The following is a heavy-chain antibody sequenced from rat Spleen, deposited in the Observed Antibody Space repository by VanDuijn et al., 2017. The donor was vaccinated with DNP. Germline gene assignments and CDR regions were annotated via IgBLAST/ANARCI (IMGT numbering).Heavy chain of an antibody. J-gene: IGHJ2*01. CDR3: TREREPNNNPYYFDC. CDR1: GFSLTNYG. V-gene: IGHV2S12*01. CDR2: ISSGGNT. D-gene: IGHD1-10*01. Sequence: QVQLKESGPVLVQASETLSLTCTVSGFSLTNYGVIWVRQSPGKGLEWIAAISSGGNTYYNSALKSRLSISRDTSKSQVFLRMNSLQTEDTAIYFCTREREPNNNPYYFDCWGQGVMVTVSS.